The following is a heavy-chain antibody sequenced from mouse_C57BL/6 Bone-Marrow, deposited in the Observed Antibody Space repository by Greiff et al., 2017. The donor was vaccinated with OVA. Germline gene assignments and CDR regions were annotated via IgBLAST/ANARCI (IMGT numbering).Heavy chain of an antibody. J-gene: IGHJ3*01. Sequence: EVQLQQSGPVLVKPGASVKMSCKASGYTFTDYYMNWVKQSHGKSLEWIGVINPYNGGTSYNQKFKGKATLTVDKSSSTAYMELNSLTSEDSAVYYCATTARWFAYWGQGTLVTVSA. CDR2: INPYNGGT. CDR1: GYTFTDYY. CDR3: ATTARWFAY. D-gene: IGHD3-2*01. V-gene: IGHV1-19*01.